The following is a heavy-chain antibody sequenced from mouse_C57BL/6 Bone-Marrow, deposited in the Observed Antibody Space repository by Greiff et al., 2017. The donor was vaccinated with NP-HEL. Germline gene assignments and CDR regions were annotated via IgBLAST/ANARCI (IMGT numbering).Heavy chain of an antibody. D-gene: IGHD2-5*01. CDR3: ARLGYSNYWYFDV. Sequence: QVQLKQPGAELVRPGTSVKLSCKASGYTFTSYWMHWVKQRPGQGLEWIGVIDPSDSYTNYNQKFKGKATLTVDTSSSTAYMQLSSLTSEDSAVYYCARLGYSNYWYFDVWGTGTTVTVSS. CDR2: IDPSDSYT. J-gene: IGHJ1*03. CDR1: GYTFTSYW. V-gene: IGHV1-59*01.